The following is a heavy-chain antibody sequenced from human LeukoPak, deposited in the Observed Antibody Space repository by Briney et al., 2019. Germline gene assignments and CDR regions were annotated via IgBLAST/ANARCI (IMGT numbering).Heavy chain of an antibody. Sequence: SETLSLTCAVYGGSFSGYYWSWIRQPPGKGLEWIGEINHSGSTNYNPSLKSRVTISVDTSKNQFSLKLSSVTAADTAVYYCASGVGLPFDYWGQGTLVTVSS. J-gene: IGHJ4*02. CDR1: GGSFSGYY. V-gene: IGHV4-34*01. CDR2: INHSGST. CDR3: ASGVGLPFDY. D-gene: IGHD2-2*01.